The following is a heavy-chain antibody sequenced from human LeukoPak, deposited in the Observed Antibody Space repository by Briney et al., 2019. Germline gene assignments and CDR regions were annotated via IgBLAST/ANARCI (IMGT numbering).Heavy chain of an antibody. CDR2: ISAYNGNT. Sequence: VASVKVSCKASGYTFTSYGISWVRQAPGQGLEWMGWISAYNGNTNYAQKLQGRVTMTTDTSTSTAYMELRSLRSDDTAVYYCARGYCSGGSCYEFSDYWGQGTLVTVSS. D-gene: IGHD2-15*01. J-gene: IGHJ4*02. CDR1: GYTFTSYG. V-gene: IGHV1-18*01. CDR3: ARGYCSGGSCYEFSDY.